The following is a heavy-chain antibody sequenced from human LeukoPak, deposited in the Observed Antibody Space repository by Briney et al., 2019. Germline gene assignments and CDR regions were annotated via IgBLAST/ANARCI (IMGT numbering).Heavy chain of an antibody. Sequence: GGSLRLSCAASGFTFSSYGMHWVRQAPGKGLEWVAVIWYDGSNKYYADSVKGRFTISRDNSKNTLYLQMNRLRAEDTAVYYCGREGRDYDILTGYSDWGQGTLVTVSS. CDR3: GREGRDYDILTGYSD. V-gene: IGHV3-33*01. CDR2: IWYDGSNK. CDR1: GFTFSSYG. D-gene: IGHD3-9*01. J-gene: IGHJ4*02.